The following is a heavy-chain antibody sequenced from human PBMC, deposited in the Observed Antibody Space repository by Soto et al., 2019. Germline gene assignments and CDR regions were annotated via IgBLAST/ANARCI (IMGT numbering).Heavy chain of an antibody. J-gene: IGHJ4*02. Sequence: GGSLRLSCAASGFTFRSYAMTWFRQAPGKGLEWVSTISGSGGSTFYADSVTGRFTISRDNSKNTLYLQMNSLRAEDTAVYFCAKDPPVTKVTTGGLWGDYWGQGTLVSVSS. CDR1: GFTFRSYA. D-gene: IGHD4-17*01. V-gene: IGHV3-23*01. CDR2: ISGSGGST. CDR3: AKDPPVTKVTTGGLWGDY.